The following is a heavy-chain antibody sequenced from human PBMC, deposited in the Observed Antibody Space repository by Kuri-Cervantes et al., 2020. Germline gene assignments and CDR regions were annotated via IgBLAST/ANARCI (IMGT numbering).Heavy chain of an antibody. J-gene: IGHJ6*03. D-gene: IGHD1-1*01. CDR2: ISYDGSNK. CDR1: GFTFSSYA. V-gene: IGHV3-30-3*01. CDR3: ARGELEPNDYYYYYMDV. Sequence: GGSLRLSCAASGFTFSSYAMHWVRQAPGKGLEWVAVISYDGSNKYYADSVKGRFTISRDNAKNTLYLQMDSLRAEDTAVYYCARGELEPNDYYYYYMDVWGKGTTVTVSS.